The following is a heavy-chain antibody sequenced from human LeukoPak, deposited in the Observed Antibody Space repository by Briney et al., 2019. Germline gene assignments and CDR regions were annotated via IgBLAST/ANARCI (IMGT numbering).Heavy chain of an antibody. CDR3: ARRIPATGSGLDY. CDR2: ISGSGDYT. J-gene: IGHJ4*02. Sequence: GGSLRLSCAASGFTFSSYAMSWVRQAPGKGLEWVSTISGSGDYTYYADSVKGRFTISRDNSKNTLYLQMNRLSAEDTAVYYCARRIPATGSGLDYWGQGTLVTVSS. V-gene: IGHV3-23*01. CDR1: GFTFSSYA. D-gene: IGHD2-2*01.